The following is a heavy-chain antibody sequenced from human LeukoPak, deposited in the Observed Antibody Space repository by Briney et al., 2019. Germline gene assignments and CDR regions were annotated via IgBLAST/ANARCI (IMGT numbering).Heavy chain of an antibody. Sequence: GGSLRLSCAASGFTFDNYAMHWVRQAPGKCLEGVAGISWNSGSIGYADSVKGRFTISRDNAKKSLYMQMNSLRAEDTALYYCARDSVTYYDFWTDYYMDVWGKGTTVTVSS. J-gene: IGHJ6*03. V-gene: IGHV3-9*01. CDR2: ISWNSGSI. CDR3: ARDSVTYYDFWTDYYMDV. CDR1: GFTFDNYA. D-gene: IGHD3-3*01.